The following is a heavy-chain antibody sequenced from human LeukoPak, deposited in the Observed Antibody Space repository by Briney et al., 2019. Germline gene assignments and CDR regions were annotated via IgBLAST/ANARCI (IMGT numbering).Heavy chain of an antibody. V-gene: IGHV4-39*01. CDR3: ARLDYGGSCYSRPRNWFDP. D-gene: IGHD2-15*01. CDR2: IYYSGIT. CDR1: GGSISSSPYY. Sequence: SETLSLTCTVSGGSISSSPYYWGWIRQPPGKGLEWIGSIYYSGITYYNPSLKSRVTISVDTSKNQFSLKLSSATAADTAVYYCARLDYGGSCYSRPRNWFDPWGQGTLVTVSS. J-gene: IGHJ5*02.